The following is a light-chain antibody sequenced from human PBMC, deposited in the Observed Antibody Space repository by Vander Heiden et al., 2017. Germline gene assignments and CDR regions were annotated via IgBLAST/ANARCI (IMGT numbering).Light chain of an antibody. CDR2: EVT. CDR3: GSYAAYNSDVV. V-gene: IGLV2-8*01. CDR1: SSDICAYYY. J-gene: IGLJ2*01. Sequence: QSALTQPPSASGSPGQSVTISCTGTSSDICAYYYVSWYQQHPGKAPKLIIYEVTKRPSGVPDRFSGSKSGNTASLTVSGLQVEDEAYYFCGSYAAYNSDVVFGGGTKLTVL.